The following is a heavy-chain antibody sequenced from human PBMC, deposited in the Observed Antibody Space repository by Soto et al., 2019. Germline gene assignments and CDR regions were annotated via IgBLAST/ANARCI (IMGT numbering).Heavy chain of an antibody. CDR1: GYTFTSYA. V-gene: IGHV1-3*01. J-gene: IGHJ4*02. Sequence: ASVKVSCKASGYTFTSYAMHWVRPAPGQRLEWMGWINAGNGNTKYSQKFQGRVTITRDTSASTAYMELSSLRSEDTAVYYCARSNVLRYFDWLLYFDYWGQGTLVTVSS. CDR2: INAGNGNT. CDR3: ARSNVLRYFDWLLYFDY. D-gene: IGHD3-9*01.